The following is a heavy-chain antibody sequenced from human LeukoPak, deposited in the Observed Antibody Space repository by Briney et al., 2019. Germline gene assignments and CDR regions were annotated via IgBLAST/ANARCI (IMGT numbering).Heavy chain of an antibody. J-gene: IGHJ4*02. V-gene: IGHV3-23*01. D-gene: IGHD1-26*01. CDR1: GFTFSSSA. CDR3: AKAYPTPQWVNFDY. CDR2: ISGGDYST. Sequence: GGSLRLSCAASGFTFSSSAISWVRQAPGKGLEWLSTISGGDYSTYYADSVKGRFTISRDSSKNTLYLQMNSLRTDDTAVYYCAKAYPTPQWVNFDYRGQGTLVTVSS.